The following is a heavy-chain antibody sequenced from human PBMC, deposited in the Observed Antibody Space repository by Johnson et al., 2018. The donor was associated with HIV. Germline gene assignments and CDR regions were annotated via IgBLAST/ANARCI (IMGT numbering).Heavy chain of an antibody. D-gene: IGHD4-23*01. J-gene: IGHJ3*02. CDR3: ARVNGGAFDI. CDR1: GFTVSTYH. Sequence: EQLVESGGGLIQPGESLRLSCAASGFTVSTYHMSWVRQAPGKGLEWVSVIYRGGSTYYADSVKGRFTISSDNSKNTLYLQMNSLRAEDTALYYCARVNGGAFDIWGQGTLVTVSS. CDR2: IYRGGST. V-gene: IGHV3-53*01.